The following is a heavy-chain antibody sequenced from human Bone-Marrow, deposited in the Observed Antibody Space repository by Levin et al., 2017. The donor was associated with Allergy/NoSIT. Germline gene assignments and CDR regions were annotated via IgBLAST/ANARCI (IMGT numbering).Heavy chain of an antibody. CDR3: ARGEVGATDY. CDR2: VSRTSSFI. CDR1: GFTFSNYT. D-gene: IGHD1-26*01. J-gene: IGHJ4*02. Sequence: GGSLRLSCAGSGFTFSNYTMSWVRQAPGKGLEWVSLVSRTSSFIFNADSVTGRFTISRDNARNSVSLQMHSLKVDDTALYYCARGEVGATDYWGQGILVTVSS. V-gene: IGHV3-21*01.